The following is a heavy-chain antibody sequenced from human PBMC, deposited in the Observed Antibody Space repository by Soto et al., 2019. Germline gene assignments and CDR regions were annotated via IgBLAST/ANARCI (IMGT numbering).Heavy chain of an antibody. CDR2: VRDSGST. V-gene: IGHV4-39*01. Sequence: QLQLQESGPGLVKPSETLSLTCTVSGGSISCSTCYWGWIRQPPGKGLEWIGTVRDSGSTYLSPSLKSRVTISVDTSKNQFSLKLSSVTAADTAIYFCARTSRSSAYDYWSQGTLVTVSS. CDR3: ARTSRSSAYDY. D-gene: IGHD6-6*01. J-gene: IGHJ4*02. CDR1: GGSISCSTCY.